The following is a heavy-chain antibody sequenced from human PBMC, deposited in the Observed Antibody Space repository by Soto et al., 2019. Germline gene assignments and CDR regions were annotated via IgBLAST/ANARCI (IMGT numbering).Heavy chain of an antibody. CDR3: ARGGTIAVTTIGDY. Sequence: GGSLRLSCAAPGFTFRSYNMNWVRQAPGKGLDWLSYISSSSSTIYYADSVKGRFTISRDNAKNSLYLQMNSLRDDDTAMYYCARGGTIAVTTIGDYWGQGTLVTVSS. V-gene: IGHV3-48*02. CDR2: ISSSSSTI. D-gene: IGHD5-12*01. CDR1: GFTFRSYN. J-gene: IGHJ4*01.